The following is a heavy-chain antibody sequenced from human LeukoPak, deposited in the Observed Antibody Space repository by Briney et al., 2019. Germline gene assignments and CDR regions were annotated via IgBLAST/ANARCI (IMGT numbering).Heavy chain of an antibody. D-gene: IGHD1-26*01. CDR2: IYTGGST. V-gene: IGHV3-66*01. CDR3: AREGGPYYFDY. J-gene: IGHJ4*02. CDR1: GFTVSSNY. Sequence: GGSLRLSCAASGFTVSSNYMSWVRQAPGKGLEWVSAIYTGGSTYYAGSVKGRFTISRDNAKNSLYLQMNSLRAEDTAVYYCAREGGPYYFDYWGQGTLVTVSS.